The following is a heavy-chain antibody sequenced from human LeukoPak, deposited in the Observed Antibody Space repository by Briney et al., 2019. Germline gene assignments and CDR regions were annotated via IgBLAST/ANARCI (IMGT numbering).Heavy chain of an antibody. CDR2: ISGSGGST. V-gene: IGHV3-23*01. Sequence: GGTLRLGCAACGLTFSRYAMMSARRAPGGGLEWVCAISGSGGSTYYADSVKGRFTISRDNSKNTLYLQMNSLRAEDTAVYYCAKGLTGYPFDYWGQGTLVTVSS. CDR1: GLTFSRYA. J-gene: IGHJ4*02. D-gene: IGHD3-9*01. CDR3: AKGLTGYPFDY.